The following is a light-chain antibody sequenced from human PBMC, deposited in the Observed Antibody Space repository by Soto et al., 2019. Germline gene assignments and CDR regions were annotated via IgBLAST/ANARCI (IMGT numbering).Light chain of an antibody. CDR2: QVS. CDR3: MQGTHRPYT. J-gene: IGKJ2*01. Sequence: DVVMTQSPLSLPVTLGQPASISCRSSQGLVHINGATFLAWFQQRPGQSPRRLIYQVSNRDSGVPDRFSCSGSGADFTLRISRVEAEDVGVYYCMQGTHRPYTFGQGTKLEI. CDR1: QGLVHINGATF. V-gene: IGKV2-30*02.